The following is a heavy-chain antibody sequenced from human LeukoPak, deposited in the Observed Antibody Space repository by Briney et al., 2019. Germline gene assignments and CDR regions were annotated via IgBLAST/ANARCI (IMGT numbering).Heavy chain of an antibody. Sequence: GGSLRLSCTASGFSFSSSWMSWVRQAPGKGLEWVANIKYDGSEKYYVDSVRGRFTISRDNAKNSLYLQMDSLGAEDTAVYYCATDYGGGYFDYWGQGTLVTVSS. CDR1: GFSFSSSW. V-gene: IGHV3-7*01. D-gene: IGHD4-23*01. J-gene: IGHJ4*02. CDR3: ATDYGGGYFDY. CDR2: IKYDGSEK.